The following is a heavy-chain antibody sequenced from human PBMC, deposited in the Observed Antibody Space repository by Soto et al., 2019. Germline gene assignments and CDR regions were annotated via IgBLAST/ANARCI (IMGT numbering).Heavy chain of an antibody. D-gene: IGHD6-13*01. J-gene: IGHJ5*02. CDR1: GGSFIGYY. Sequence: PSETLSLTCAVYGGSFIGYYCIFIRHPPFKWLEWIVEINHSGSTNYDPSLKSRVTISVDTSKNQFSLKLSSVTAADTAVYYCARVGAAAGRKGGWFDPWGQGTLVTVSS. CDR2: INHSGST. V-gene: IGHV4-34*01. CDR3: ARVGAAAGRKGGWFDP.